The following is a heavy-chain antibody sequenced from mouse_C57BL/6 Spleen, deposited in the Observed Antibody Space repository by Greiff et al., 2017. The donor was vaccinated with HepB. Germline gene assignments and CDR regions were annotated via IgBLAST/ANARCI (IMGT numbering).Heavy chain of an antibody. V-gene: IGHV1-26*01. J-gene: IGHJ3*01. CDR2: INPNNGGT. CDR3: ARSGLLRYQAWFAY. Sequence: EVQLQQSGPELVKPGASVKISCKASGYTFTDYYMNWVKQSHGKSLEWIGDINPNNGGTSYNQKFKGKATLTVDKSSSTAYMELRSLTSEDSAGDSCARSGLLRYQAWFAYWGQGTLVTVSA. D-gene: IGHD1-1*01. CDR1: GYTFTDYY.